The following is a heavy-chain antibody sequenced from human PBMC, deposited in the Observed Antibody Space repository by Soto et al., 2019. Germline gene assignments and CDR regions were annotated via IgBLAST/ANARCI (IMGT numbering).Heavy chain of an antibody. D-gene: IGHD4-17*01. J-gene: IGHJ4*02. CDR2: ISWNSGTI. CDR1: GFTFDDYA. Sequence: EVQLVESGGGLVQPGRSLRLSCAASGFTFDDYAMHWVRQAPGKGLEWVSGISWNSGTIDYADSVRGRFAISRDNAKNALYLQMNSLGAEDTAFYYCARTTWGYGEPFDYWGQGTLVTVSS. CDR3: ARTTWGYGEPFDY. V-gene: IGHV3-9*01.